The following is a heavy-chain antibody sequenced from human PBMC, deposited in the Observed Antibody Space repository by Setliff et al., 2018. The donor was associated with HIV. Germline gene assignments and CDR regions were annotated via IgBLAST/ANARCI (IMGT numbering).Heavy chain of an antibody. CDR2: ISDSGTA. D-gene: IGHD3-16*01. CDR3: ARDGPMGRFDY. Sequence: SETLSLTCTVSGDSVSSGGYHWGWIRQPPGKGLERIATISDSGTAYYNPSLKSRVTISVDTSKNQFSLKLSSVTAADTAVYYCARDGPMGRFDYWGQGALVTVSS. J-gene: IGHJ4*02. V-gene: IGHV4-39*02. CDR1: GDSVSSGGYH.